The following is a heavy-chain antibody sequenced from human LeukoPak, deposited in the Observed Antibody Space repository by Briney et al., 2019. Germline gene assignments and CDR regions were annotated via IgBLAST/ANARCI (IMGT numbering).Heavy chain of an antibody. CDR2: ITGSGST. CDR3: AKDRGRYYDSSGYYWGYYFDS. D-gene: IGHD3-22*01. V-gene: IGHV3-23*01. Sequence: QTGGSLRLSCTASGFTFDTYAVNWVRQAPGKGLEWVSAITGSGSTYYADSVKGRFTISRDNAKNTLYPQMSSLRAEDTAVYYCAKDRGRYYDSSGYYWGYYFDSWGQGILVTVST. J-gene: IGHJ4*02. CDR1: GFTFDTYA.